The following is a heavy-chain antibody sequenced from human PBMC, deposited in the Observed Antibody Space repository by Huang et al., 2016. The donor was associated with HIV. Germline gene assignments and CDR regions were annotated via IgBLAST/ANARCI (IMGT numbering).Heavy chain of an antibody. D-gene: IGHD4-17*01. Sequence: QVHLVQSGAEVKKPGASVKVSCKASGYTFTNCDINWVRQAPGRGLEWMGWMKPNTGNTGVAQSFQGRVTMTRKTSITPAYMELTGLTSEDTAVYYCARSAYGDLDYWGLGTLVIVSS. CDR3: ARSAYGDLDY. J-gene: IGHJ4*02. V-gene: IGHV1-8*02. CDR1: GYTFTNCD. CDR2: MKPNTGNT.